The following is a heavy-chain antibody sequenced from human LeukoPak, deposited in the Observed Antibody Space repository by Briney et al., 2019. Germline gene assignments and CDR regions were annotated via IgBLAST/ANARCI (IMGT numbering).Heavy chain of an antibody. CDR2: IYYSGST. D-gene: IGHD1-26*01. CDR3: ARDKQIVGASSDY. V-gene: IGHV4-59*12. CDR1: GGSISSYY. J-gene: IGHJ4*02. Sequence: SETLSLTCTVSGGSISSYYWSWIRQPPGKGLEWIGYIYYSGSTNYNPSLKSRVTISVDTSKNQFSLKLSSVTAADTAVYYCARDKQIVGASSDYWGQGTLVTVTS.